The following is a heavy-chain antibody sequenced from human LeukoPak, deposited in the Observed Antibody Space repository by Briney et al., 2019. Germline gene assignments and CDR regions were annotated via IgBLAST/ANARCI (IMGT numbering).Heavy chain of an antibody. CDR3: ARNVDIVATIRKAYYYYMDV. CDR1: GYTFTSYG. J-gene: IGHJ6*03. V-gene: IGHV1-18*01. D-gene: IGHD5-12*01. CDR2: ISAYNGNT. Sequence: GASVKVSCKASGYTFTSYGISWVRQAPGQGLEWMGWISAYNGNTNYAQKLQGRVTMTTDTSTSTAYMELSSLRSEDTAVYYCARNVDIVATIRKAYYYYMDVWGKGTTVTVSS.